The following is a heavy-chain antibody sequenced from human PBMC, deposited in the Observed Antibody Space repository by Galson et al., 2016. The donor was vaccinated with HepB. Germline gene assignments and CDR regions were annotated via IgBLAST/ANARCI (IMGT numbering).Heavy chain of an antibody. V-gene: IGHV4-59*01. J-gene: IGHJ5*02. D-gene: IGHD3-3*01. CDR3: ARVLRFLKWLEFDP. CDR1: GGSISTYY. Sequence: ETLSLTCTVSGGSISTYYWSWVRQPPGKGLEWIGDISDSGSTNYNPSLKSRVTISVDTSKNQFSLKLSSVTAADTAVYYCARVLRFLKWLEFDPWGQGTLVTVSS. CDR2: ISDSGST.